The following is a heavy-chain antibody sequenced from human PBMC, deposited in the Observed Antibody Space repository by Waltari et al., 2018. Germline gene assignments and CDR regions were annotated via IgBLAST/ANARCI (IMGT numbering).Heavy chain of an antibody. J-gene: IGHJ4*02. Sequence: QLQLQESGPGLVKPSETLSLTCTVSGGSISSSSYYWGWIRQPPGKGLEWIGGIYYSGRTYYNPSLKSRVTISVDTSKNQFSLTLSSVTAADTAVYYCASTRDGYKNCWGQGTLVTVSS. D-gene: IGHD5-12*01. CDR3: ASTRDGYKNC. CDR2: IYYSGRT. V-gene: IGHV4-39*01. CDR1: GGSISSSSYY.